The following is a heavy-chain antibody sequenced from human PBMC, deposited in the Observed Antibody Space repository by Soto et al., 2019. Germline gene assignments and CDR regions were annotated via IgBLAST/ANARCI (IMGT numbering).Heavy chain of an antibody. V-gene: IGHV3-74*01. D-gene: IGHD2-2*01. CDR2: ISSDGSST. CDR3: ARVPYCSSSSCYSYFDS. CDR1: GFTLSNYW. J-gene: IGHJ4*02. Sequence: EVQLVESGGGLVQPGGSLRLSCAASGFTLSNYWMHWARQAPGKGLVWVSRISSDGSSTNYADSVKGRFTISRDNAKNTLNLQMTRLRAEDTAVYYCARVPYCSSSSCYSYFDSWGQGTLVNVSS.